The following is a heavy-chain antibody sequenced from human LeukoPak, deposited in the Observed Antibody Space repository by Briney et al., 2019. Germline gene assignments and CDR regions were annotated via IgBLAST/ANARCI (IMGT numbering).Heavy chain of an antibody. CDR1: GFTFSSYS. V-gene: IGHV3-21*01. Sequence: PGGSLRLSCAASGFTFSSYSMNWVRQAPGKGLEWVSSISSSSSYIYYADSVKGRFTISRDNAKNSLYLQMNSLRAEDTAVYYCTRDGGSFCDFDYWGQGALVTVSS. CDR3: TRDGGSFCDFDY. J-gene: IGHJ4*02. CDR2: ISSSSSYI. D-gene: IGHD1-26*01.